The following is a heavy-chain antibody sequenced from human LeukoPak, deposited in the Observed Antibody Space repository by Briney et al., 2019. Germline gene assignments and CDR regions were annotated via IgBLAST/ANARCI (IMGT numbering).Heavy chain of an antibody. CDR3: ARLRSHGSQPYGMGV. V-gene: IGHV1-18*01. CDR1: GYTFTSYG. J-gene: IGHJ6*02. Sequence: GAPVKVSCKASGYTFTSYGISWVRQAPGQGLEWMGWISAYNGNTNYAQKLQGRVTMTTDTSTSTAYMELRSLRSDDTAVYYCARLRSHGSQPYGMGVWGQGTTVTVSS. CDR2: ISAYNGNT. D-gene: IGHD3-10*01.